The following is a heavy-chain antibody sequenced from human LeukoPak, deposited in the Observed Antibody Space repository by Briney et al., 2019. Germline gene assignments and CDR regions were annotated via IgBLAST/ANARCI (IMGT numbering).Heavy chain of an antibody. CDR2: INHSGST. Sequence: SETLSLTCTVSGGSISSSSYYWSWIRQPPGKGLEWIGEINHSGSTNYNPSLKSRVTISVDTSKNQFSLKLSSVTAADTAVYYCARGPPYIVVVTGIGFFDSWGQGTLVTVSS. V-gene: IGHV4-39*07. D-gene: IGHD2-21*02. CDR1: GGSISSSSYY. CDR3: ARGPPYIVVVTGIGFFDS. J-gene: IGHJ4*02.